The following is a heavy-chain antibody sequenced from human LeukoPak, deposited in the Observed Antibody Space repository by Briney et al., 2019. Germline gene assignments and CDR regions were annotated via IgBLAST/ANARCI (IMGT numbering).Heavy chain of an antibody. CDR2: INSDGSST. Sequence: GGSLRLSCAASGFTFSSYWMHWVRQAPGKGLVWVSRINSDGSSTSYADSVKGRFTISRDNAKHTLYLQMNSLRAEDTAVYYCARGYDILTGYRFDPWGQGTLVTVSS. CDR3: ARGYDILTGYRFDP. V-gene: IGHV3-74*01. D-gene: IGHD3-9*01. J-gene: IGHJ5*02. CDR1: GFTFSSYW.